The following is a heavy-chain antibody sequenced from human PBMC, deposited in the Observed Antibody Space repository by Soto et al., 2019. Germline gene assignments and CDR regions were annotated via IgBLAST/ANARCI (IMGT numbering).Heavy chain of an antibody. V-gene: IGHV4-59*08. CDR2: IYYSGST. J-gene: IGHJ5*02. Sequence: PSETLSLTCTVSGGSISSYYWSWIRQPPGKGLEWIGYIYYSGSTNYNPSLKSRVTISVDTSKNQFSLKLSSVTAADTAVYYCARHRVNYFWSGYHDWFDPWGQGTLVTAPQ. CDR3: ARHRVNYFWSGYHDWFDP. CDR1: GGSISSYY. D-gene: IGHD3-3*01.